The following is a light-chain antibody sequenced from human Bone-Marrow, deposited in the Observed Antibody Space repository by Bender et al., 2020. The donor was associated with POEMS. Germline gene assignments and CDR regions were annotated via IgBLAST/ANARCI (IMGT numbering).Light chain of an antibody. CDR2: EVT. V-gene: IGLV2-8*01. CDR3: SSYTGSDNLGV. J-gene: IGLJ1*01. CDR1: SSDVGGSNY. Sequence: QSALTQPASVSGSPGQSSTISCTGTSSDVGGSNYVSWFQQHPGKAPKLIIYEVTKRPSGVPDRFSGSKSGNTASLTVSGLQAEDEADYYCSSYTGSDNLGVFGTGTKVTVL.